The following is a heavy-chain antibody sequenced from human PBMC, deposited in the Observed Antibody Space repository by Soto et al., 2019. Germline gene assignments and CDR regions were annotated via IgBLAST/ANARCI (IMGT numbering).Heavy chain of an antibody. CDR1: GGSIRNYF. CDR2: IYSSGNT. CDR3: ARSWGKGGSGYPPFY. J-gene: IGHJ4*02. V-gene: IGHV4-4*07. Sequence: QVQLQESGPGLVKPSETLSLICTVSGGSIRNYFWTWIRQPAGKGLEWIGRIYSSGNTVYNASLKSRVTMSIDMSKNQFSLKLSSMTAADTAVYYCARSWGKGGSGYPPFYWGQGTLVTVSS. D-gene: IGHD5-12*01.